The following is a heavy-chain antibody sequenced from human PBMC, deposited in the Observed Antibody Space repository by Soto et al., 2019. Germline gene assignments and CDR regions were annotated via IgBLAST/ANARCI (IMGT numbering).Heavy chain of an antibody. CDR2: IYYSGST. CDR3: ARTRVCSSSH. Sequence: LSLTCTVSGGSISSGGYYWSWIRQHPGKGLEWIGYIYYSGSTYYNPSLKSRVTISVDTSKNQFSLRLSSVTAADTAVYYCARTRVCSSSHWGQGATVTVSS. J-gene: IGHJ6*02. D-gene: IGHD6-13*01. V-gene: IGHV4-31*03. CDR1: GGSISSGGYY.